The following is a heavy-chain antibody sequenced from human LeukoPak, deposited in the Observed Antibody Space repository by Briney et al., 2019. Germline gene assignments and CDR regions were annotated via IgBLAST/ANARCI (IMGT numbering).Heavy chain of an antibody. V-gene: IGHV3-74*01. Sequence: GGSLRLSCAASEFTFSAYWMHWVRQAPGKGLVWVSRIRGDGSMTNYADSVKGRFTISRDNAKNTLYLQMNSLRLEDTAVYYCARGNLAAAADYWGQGTLVTVSS. CDR1: EFTFSAYW. D-gene: IGHD6-25*01. CDR3: ARGNLAAAADY. J-gene: IGHJ4*02. CDR2: IRGDGSMT.